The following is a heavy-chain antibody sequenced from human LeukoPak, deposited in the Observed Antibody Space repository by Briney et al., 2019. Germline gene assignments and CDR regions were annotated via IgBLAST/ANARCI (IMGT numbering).Heavy chain of an antibody. V-gene: IGHV4-4*07. D-gene: IGHD3/OR15-3a*01. J-gene: IGHJ6*03. CDR3: ARVGGLSAYYYYMDV. CDR1: NGSINEHY. Sequence: PSETLSLTCTVSNGSINEHYWSWVRQTAGKGLEWIGRIYVNGNSNYNPSLKSRVTMSVEESKNQISLKLRSVTAADTAVYYCARVGGLSAYYYYMDVWGKGTTVTVS. CDR2: IYVNGNS.